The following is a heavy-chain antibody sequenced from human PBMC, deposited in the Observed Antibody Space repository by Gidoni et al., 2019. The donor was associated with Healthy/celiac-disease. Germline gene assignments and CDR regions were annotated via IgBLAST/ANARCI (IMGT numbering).Heavy chain of an antibody. CDR3: ARYCGGDCYSYDAFDI. J-gene: IGHJ3*02. D-gene: IGHD2-21*02. CDR2: IYSGGST. Sequence: EVQLVESGGGLVQPGGSLRLSCAASGFTVSSNYMSWVRQAPVKGLEWVSVIYSGGSTYYADSVKGRFTISRDNSKNTLYLQMNSLRAEDTAVYYCARYCGGDCYSYDAFDIWGQGTMVTVSS. CDR1: GFTVSSNY. V-gene: IGHV3-66*01.